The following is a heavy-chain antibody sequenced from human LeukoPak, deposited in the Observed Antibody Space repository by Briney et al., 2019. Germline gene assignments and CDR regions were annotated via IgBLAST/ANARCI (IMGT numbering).Heavy chain of an antibody. Sequence: GGSLRLSCAASGFTLSDSAIHWVRQASGKGLEWVGLIDRPAKSYATAYGASVGGRFTIFRDDSKNTAYLQMDSLKTEDTALYYCTRDRGTYNWLDPWGQGTLVTVSS. CDR1: GFTLSDSA. J-gene: IGHJ5*02. V-gene: IGHV3-73*01. CDR3: TRDRGTYNWLDP. D-gene: IGHD1-26*01. CDR2: IDRPAKSYAT.